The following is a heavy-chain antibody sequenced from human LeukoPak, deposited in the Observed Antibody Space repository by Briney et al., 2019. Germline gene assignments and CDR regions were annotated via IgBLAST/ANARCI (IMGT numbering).Heavy chain of an antibody. V-gene: IGHV1-2*06. D-gene: IGHD6-13*01. CDR2: INPNSGGT. Sequence: ASVKVSCKASGYTFTGYYMHWVRQAPGQGLEWMGRINPNSGGTNYAQKFQGRVTMTRDTSISTAYMELSRLRSDDTAVYYCARDARVGYSSWYYYMDVWGKGTTVTVSS. CDR1: GYTFTGYY. CDR3: ARDARVGYSSWYYYMDV. J-gene: IGHJ6*03.